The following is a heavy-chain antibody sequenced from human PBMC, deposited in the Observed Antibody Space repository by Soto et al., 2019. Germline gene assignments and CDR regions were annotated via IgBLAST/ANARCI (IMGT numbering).Heavy chain of an antibody. V-gene: IGHV4-61*01. J-gene: IGHJ4*02. CDR1: GGSVSSGSYY. CDR3: ARDSITMVRGVIIPYFDY. CDR2: IYYSGST. D-gene: IGHD3-10*01. Sequence: PSETLSLTCTVSGGSVSSGSYYWSWIRQPPGKGLEWIGYIYYSGSTNYNPSLKSRVTISADTSKNQFSLKLSSVTAADTAVYYCARDSITMVRGVIIPYFDYWGQGTLVTVSS.